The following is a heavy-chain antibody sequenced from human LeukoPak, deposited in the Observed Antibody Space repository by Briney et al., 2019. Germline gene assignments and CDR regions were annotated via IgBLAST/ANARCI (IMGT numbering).Heavy chain of an antibody. Sequence: GASVKVSCKASGYTFTSYGISWVRQAPGQGLEWMGWISAYNGNTNYAQKLQGRVTMTTDTSTSTAYMELRSLRSEDTAVYYCARGTQGELLPFGAFDIWGQGTMVTVSS. CDR3: ARGTQGELLPFGAFDI. V-gene: IGHV1-18*01. CDR2: ISAYNGNT. D-gene: IGHD1-26*01. J-gene: IGHJ3*02. CDR1: GYTFTSYG.